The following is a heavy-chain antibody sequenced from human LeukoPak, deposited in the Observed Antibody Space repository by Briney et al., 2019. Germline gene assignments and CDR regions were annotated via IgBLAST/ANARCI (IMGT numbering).Heavy chain of an antibody. D-gene: IGHD6-19*01. CDR1: GGSISSGSYY. J-gene: IGHJ4*02. V-gene: IGHV4-61*02. CDR2: IYTSGST. Sequence: SQTLSLTCTVSGGSISSGSYYWSWIRQPAGKGLEWIGRIYTSGSTNYNPSLKSRVTISVDKSKNQFSLKLSSVTAADTAVYYCARFNSGWQFDYWGQGTLVTVSS. CDR3: ARFNSGWQFDY.